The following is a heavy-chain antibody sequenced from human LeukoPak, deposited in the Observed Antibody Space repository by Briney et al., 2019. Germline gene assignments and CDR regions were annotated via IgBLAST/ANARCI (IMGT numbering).Heavy chain of an antibody. V-gene: IGHV3-20*04. D-gene: IGHD3-9*01. CDR1: GFTFDDYG. J-gene: IGHJ5*02. Sequence: PGGSLRLSCAASGFTFDDYGMSWVRQAPGKWLEWVSGINWNGGSTGYADSVKGRFTISRDNAKNSLYLQMNSLRAEDTALFYWARDGYDILTGSQGWFDPWGQGTLVTVSS. CDR3: ARDGYDILTGSQGWFDP. CDR2: INWNGGST.